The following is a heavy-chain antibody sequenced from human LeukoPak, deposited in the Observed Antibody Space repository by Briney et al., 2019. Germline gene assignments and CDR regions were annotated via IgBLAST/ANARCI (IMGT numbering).Heavy chain of an antibody. CDR1: GDSLSSRY. D-gene: IGHD6-19*01. Sequence: PSETLSLTCTVSGDSLSSRYWSWIRQPPGKGLEWIGYIYGSGSTHYDPSLRSRVTISEDTSKNQFSLKLTSVTAADTAVYYCARNVGWYTHDTWGQGTLVTVSS. CDR2: IYGSGST. CDR3: ARNVGWYTHDT. V-gene: IGHV4-59*08. J-gene: IGHJ5*02.